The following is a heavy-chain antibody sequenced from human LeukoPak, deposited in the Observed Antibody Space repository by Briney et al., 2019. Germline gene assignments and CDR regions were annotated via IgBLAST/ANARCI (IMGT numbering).Heavy chain of an antibody. J-gene: IGHJ4*02. V-gene: IGHV3-48*03. CDR1: GFTFSSYE. CDR3: ARDPAQLWLVYFDS. D-gene: IGHD6-19*01. CDR2: ISSSGSTI. Sequence: PGGSLRLSCAASGFTFSSYEMNWVRQAPGKGLEWVSYISSSGSTIYYADSVKGRFTISRDNAKNSLYLQMNSLRAEDTAVYYCARDPAQLWLVYFDSWGQGALVTVSS.